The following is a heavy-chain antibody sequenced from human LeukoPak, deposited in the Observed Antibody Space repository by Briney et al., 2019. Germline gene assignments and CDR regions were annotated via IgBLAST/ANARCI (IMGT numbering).Heavy chain of an antibody. J-gene: IGHJ5*02. D-gene: IGHD6-13*01. V-gene: IGHV2-5*01. CDR1: GFSLSTSGVG. CDR2: IYWNDDK. CDR3: AHTRGDSGDWYGANCFDP. Sequence: SGPTLVNPTQTLTLTCTSSGFSLSTSGVGVGWIRQPPGKALEWLALIYWNDDKRFSPSLKSRLTITKDTSKNQVVLTVTNMDPVDTATYYCAHTRGDSGDWYGANCFDPWGQGTLVTVSS.